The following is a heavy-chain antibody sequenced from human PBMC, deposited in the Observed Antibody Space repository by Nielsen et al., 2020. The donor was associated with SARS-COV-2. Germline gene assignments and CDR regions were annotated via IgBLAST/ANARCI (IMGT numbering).Heavy chain of an antibody. CDR1: GFMFTTYW. CDR3: ARGVDSSGYYWYYYGMDV. Sequence: GGSLRLSCAASGFMFTTYWMNWVRQAPGKGLEWVATIKQDGSEIFYVDSVKGRFTISRDNSKNTLYLQMNSLRAEDTAVYYCARGVDSSGYYWYYYGMDVWGQGTTVTVSS. V-gene: IGHV3-7*01. J-gene: IGHJ6*02. D-gene: IGHD3-22*01. CDR2: IKQDGSEI.